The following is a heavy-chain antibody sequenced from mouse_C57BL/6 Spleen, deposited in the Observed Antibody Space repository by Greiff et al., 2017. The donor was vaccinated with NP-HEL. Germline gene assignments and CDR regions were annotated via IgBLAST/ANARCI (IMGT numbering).Heavy chain of an antibody. D-gene: IGHD3-2*02. CDR3: ARSGSSGSFAY. CDR1: GYTFTSYW. CDR2: IDPSDSYT. Sequence: VQLQQPGAELVKPGASVKLSCKASGYTFTSYWMQWVNQRPGQGLEWIGEIDPSDSYTNYNQKFKGKATLTVDTSSSTAYMQLSSLTSEDSAVYYCARSGSSGSFAYWGQGTLVTVSA. V-gene: IGHV1-50*01. J-gene: IGHJ3*01.